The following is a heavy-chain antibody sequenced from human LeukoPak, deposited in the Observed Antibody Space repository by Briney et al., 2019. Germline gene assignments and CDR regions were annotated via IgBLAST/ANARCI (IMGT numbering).Heavy chain of an antibody. CDR3: TKRPFSGYFDY. CDR2: ISSSSSTI. V-gene: IGHV3-48*01. CDR1: GFIFTSYS. D-gene: IGHD1-1*01. J-gene: IGHJ4*02. Sequence: GGSLRLSCAASGFIFTSYSMNWVRQAPGKGLEWISYISSSSSTIYYADSVKGRFTISRDNSKNTLYLQMNSVSAEDTAVYYCTKRPFSGYFDYWGQGTLVTVSS.